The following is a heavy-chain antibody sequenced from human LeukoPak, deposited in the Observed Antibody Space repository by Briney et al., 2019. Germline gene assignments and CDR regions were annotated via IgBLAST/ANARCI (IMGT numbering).Heavy chain of an antibody. D-gene: IGHD3-10*01. CDR2: IYSGGST. Sequence: GGSLRLSCAASGFTVSSNYMSRVRQAPGKGLEWVSVIYSGGSTYYADSVKGRFTISRDNSKNTLYLQMNSLRAEDTAVYYCARHYGSGSYYNFVPYYFDYWGQGTLVTVSS. V-gene: IGHV3-53*01. CDR1: GFTVSSNY. CDR3: ARHYGSGSYYNFVPYYFDY. J-gene: IGHJ4*02.